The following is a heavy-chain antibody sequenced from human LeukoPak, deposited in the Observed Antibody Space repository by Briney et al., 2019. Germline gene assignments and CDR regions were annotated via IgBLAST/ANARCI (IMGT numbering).Heavy chain of an antibody. V-gene: IGHV1-18*01. Sequence: ASVKVSCKTSGYIFSHNGISWVRQAPGQGPEWMGWISAYNGDTNYAQNFQGRVTMTRDTSTSTVYMELRSLRSDDTAVYYCARDHLPPYYSPFDPWGQGTLVTVSS. J-gene: IGHJ5*02. CDR1: GYIFSHNG. CDR3: ARDHLPPYYSPFDP. D-gene: IGHD1-26*01. CDR2: ISAYNGDT.